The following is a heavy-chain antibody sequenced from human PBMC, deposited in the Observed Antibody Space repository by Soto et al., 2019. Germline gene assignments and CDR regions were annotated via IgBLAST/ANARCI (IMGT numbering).Heavy chain of an antibody. CDR3: ARSLNYYFDY. Sequence: QVQLVESGGGLVKPGGSLRLSCAASGFTFSDYYMSWIRQAPGKGLEWVSYISSTSSYTNYADSVKGRFTISRDNAKNPLYMQMNSLRAADTAVYYCARSLNYYFDYWGQGTMVTVSS. J-gene: IGHJ4*02. CDR1: GFTFSDYY. CDR2: ISSTSSYT. D-gene: IGHD1-7*01. V-gene: IGHV3-11*05.